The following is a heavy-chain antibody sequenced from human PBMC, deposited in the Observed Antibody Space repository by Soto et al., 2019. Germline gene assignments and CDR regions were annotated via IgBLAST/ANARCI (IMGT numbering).Heavy chain of an antibody. V-gene: IGHV3-49*03. CDR2: IRSKVYGGTS. J-gene: IGHJ5*02. CDR1: GLTFGDFA. D-gene: IGHD4-4*01. Sequence: GGSLRLSCSASGLTFGDFAMSWFRQAPGKGLEWIAFIRSKVYGGTSEYAASVKGRFTISRDDSKTMVYLQMNSLKNEDTAMYYCAASDYSNLDYNGFDPCGQGTLVPVSS. CDR3: AASDYSNLDYNGFDP.